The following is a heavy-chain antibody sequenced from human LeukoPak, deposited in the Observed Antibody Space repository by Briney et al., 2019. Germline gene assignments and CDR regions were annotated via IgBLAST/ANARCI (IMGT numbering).Heavy chain of an antibody. CDR3: VGGWLQKEFDY. Sequence: SETLSLTCTVSGGSISSGDYYWSWIRQPPGKGLEWIGYIYYSGSTYYNPSLKSRVTISVDTSKNQFSLKLSSVTAADTAVCYCVGGWLQKEFDYWGQGTLVTVSS. D-gene: IGHD5-24*01. J-gene: IGHJ4*02. V-gene: IGHV4-30-4*02. CDR2: IYYSGST. CDR1: GGSISSGDYY.